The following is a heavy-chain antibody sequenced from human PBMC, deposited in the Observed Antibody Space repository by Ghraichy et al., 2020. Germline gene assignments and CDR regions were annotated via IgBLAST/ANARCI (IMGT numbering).Heavy chain of an antibody. D-gene: IGHD1-26*01. J-gene: IGHJ5*02. CDR2: ISAYNGNT. V-gene: IGHV1-18*01. CDR1: GYTFTSYG. Sequence: ASVKVSCKASGYTFTSYGISWVRQAPGQGLEWMGWISAYNGNTNYAQKLQGRVTMTTDTSTSTAYMELRSLRSDDTDGYYCARGPRGELKGRLDPWGQGTLVTVSS. CDR3: ARGPRGELKGRLDP.